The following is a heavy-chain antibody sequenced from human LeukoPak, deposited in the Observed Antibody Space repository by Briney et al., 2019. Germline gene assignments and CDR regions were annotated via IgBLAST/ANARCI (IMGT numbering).Heavy chain of an antibody. V-gene: IGHV1-69*05. Sequence: ASVKVSCKASGGTFSSYAISWVRQAPGQGLEWMGRIIPIFGTASYAQKFQGRVTITTDESTSTAYMELSSLRSEDTAVYYCARSNSKGYYYDSSGCYFDYWGQGTLVTVSS. CDR2: IIPIFGTA. CDR3: ARSNSKGYYYDSSGCYFDY. CDR1: GGTFSSYA. J-gene: IGHJ4*02. D-gene: IGHD3-22*01.